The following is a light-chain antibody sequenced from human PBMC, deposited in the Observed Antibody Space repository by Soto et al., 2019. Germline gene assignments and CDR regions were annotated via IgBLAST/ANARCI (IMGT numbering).Light chain of an antibody. J-gene: IGKJ4*01. CDR1: QSIDTH. Sequence: DIQMTKSPSSLSASVGDRVTITCRVSQSIDTHLVWYQQKPATAPKILIYVASSLESGVPSRFSGSGFGTDFTLNINNLQPEDFATYYCQQSYSVPRTFGGGTKVEI. CDR3: QQSYSVPRT. V-gene: IGKV1-39*01. CDR2: VAS.